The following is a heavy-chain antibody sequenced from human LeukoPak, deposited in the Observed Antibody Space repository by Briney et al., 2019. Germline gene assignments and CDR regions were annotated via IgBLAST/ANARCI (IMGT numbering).Heavy chain of an antibody. D-gene: IGHD6-6*01. CDR3: TRGGSSPDY. J-gene: IGHJ4*02. Sequence: GGSLRLSCAASGFTFSTYWMHWVHQAPGKGLVWVSLINSDGGVTNYADSVKGRFTISRDNAKNTLYLQMNSLRVEDTAVYYCTRGGSSPDYWGQGTLVTVSS. CDR2: INSDGGVT. CDR1: GFTFSTYW. V-gene: IGHV3-74*01.